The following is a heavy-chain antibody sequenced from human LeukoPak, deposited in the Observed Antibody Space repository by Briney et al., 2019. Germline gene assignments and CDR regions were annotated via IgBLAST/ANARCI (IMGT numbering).Heavy chain of an antibody. CDR1: AFPVSDYY. J-gene: IGHJ6*04. V-gene: IGHV3-53*01. CDR3: VRDRLMDV. Sequence: GGSLRLSCAASAFPVSDYYMSWVRQAPGKGLESVSVIHSGGTTYYADSVKGRFTISRDNSKNTVYLQMDSLRAEDTAIYYCVRDRLMDVWGKGTTVTVSS. CDR2: IHSGGTT.